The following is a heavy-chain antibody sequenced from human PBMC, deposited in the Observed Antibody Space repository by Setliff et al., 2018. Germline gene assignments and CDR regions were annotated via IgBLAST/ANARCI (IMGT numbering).Heavy chain of an antibody. CDR2: IFPKFGTA. CDR3: ARDWRHSGMSWANYFDP. J-gene: IGHJ5*02. D-gene: IGHD3-10*01. V-gene: IGHV1-69*13. CDR1: GGTFDNFA. Sequence: SVKVSCKASGGTFDNFAITWVRQAPGQGLEWMGRIFPKFGTANYAQKFQDRVAITADESTSTGYMEINGLTSEDTAVYYCARDWRHSGMSWANYFDPWGQGTVVTISS.